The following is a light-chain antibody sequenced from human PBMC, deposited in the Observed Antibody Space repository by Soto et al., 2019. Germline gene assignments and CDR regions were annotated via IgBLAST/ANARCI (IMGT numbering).Light chain of an antibody. J-gene: IGLJ2*01. V-gene: IGLV1-47*02. CDR3: AAWDDSLSGVV. CDR1: GSNVGINF. Sequence: QSVLTQPPSASATPGQRVTISCSGSGSNVGINFVYWYQQLPGTAPKLLIYTNDQRPSGVPDRFSGSKSGTSASLAISGLRSDDEADYYCAAWDDSLSGVVFGGGTQLNVL. CDR2: TND.